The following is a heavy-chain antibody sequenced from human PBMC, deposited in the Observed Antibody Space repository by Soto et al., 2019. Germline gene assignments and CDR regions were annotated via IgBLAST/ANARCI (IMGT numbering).Heavy chain of an antibody. Sequence: EVQLVESGEVSVQPGGSLRLSCAASGFSLSNYWMHWVRQAPGKGLVWVSRINIDGSTTTYADSVKGRFTISRDNAKNTLYLQMNSLRDEDTAVYYCVRIRRGDGYTFGYWGQGTLVTVSS. CDR2: INIDGSTT. CDR1: GFSLSNYW. V-gene: IGHV3-74*01. J-gene: IGHJ4*02. D-gene: IGHD5-12*01. CDR3: VRIRRGDGYTFGY.